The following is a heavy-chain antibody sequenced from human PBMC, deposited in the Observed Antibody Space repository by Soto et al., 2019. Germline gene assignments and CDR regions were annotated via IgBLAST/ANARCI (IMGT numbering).Heavy chain of an antibody. J-gene: IGHJ4*02. V-gene: IGHV1-69*12. CDR3: ARDKVAATSHAYYFDY. D-gene: IGHD2-15*01. CDR2: IIPIFHAA. Sequence: QVQLVQSGAEVMKPGSSVKVSCKASGGIFSSYTFSWVRQAPGQGLEWMGGIIPIFHAANYAQKFQGRVLITADASTSTAYLELNGLRSEDTAMYYCARDKVAATSHAYYFDYWGQGTLVTVSS. CDR1: GGIFSSYT.